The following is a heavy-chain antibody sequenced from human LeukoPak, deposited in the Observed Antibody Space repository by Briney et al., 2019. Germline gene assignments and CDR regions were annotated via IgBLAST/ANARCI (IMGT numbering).Heavy chain of an antibody. CDR3: ARATGYYYDSSGYYE. CDR2: INHSGST. V-gene: IGHV4-34*01. CDR1: SGSFSGYY. Sequence: SETLSLTCAVYSGSFSGYYWSWIRQPPGKGLEWIGEINHSGSTNYNPSLKSRVTISVDTSKNQFSLKLSSVTAADTAVYYCARATGYYYDSSGYYEWGQGTLVTVSS. J-gene: IGHJ4*02. D-gene: IGHD3-22*01.